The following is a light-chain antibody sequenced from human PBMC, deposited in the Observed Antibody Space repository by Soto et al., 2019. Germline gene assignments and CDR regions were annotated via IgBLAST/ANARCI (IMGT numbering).Light chain of an antibody. CDR3: QQYNNWPPYT. J-gene: IGKJ2*01. Sequence: EIVMTQSPATLSVYPGERATLSCRASQSVSSNLAWYQQKAGQAPRLLIYGASTRATGIPARFSGSGSGTEFTLTISSLQSEDCAVYYCQQYNNWPPYTFGQGTKLEIK. CDR1: QSVSSN. V-gene: IGKV3-15*01. CDR2: GAS.